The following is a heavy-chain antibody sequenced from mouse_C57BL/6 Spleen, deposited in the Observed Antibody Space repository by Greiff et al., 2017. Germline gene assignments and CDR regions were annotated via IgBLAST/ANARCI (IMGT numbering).Heavy chain of an antibody. J-gene: IGHJ2*01. CDR3: TTGYLYYFDY. D-gene: IGHD2-2*01. V-gene: IGHV14-4*01. CDR2: IDPENGDT. CDR1: GFNIKDDY. Sequence: VQLQQSGAELVRPGASVKLSCTASGFNIKDDYMHWVKQRPEQGLEWIGWIDPENGDTEYASKFQGKATITADTSSNTAYLQLSSLTSEDTAVYYCTTGYLYYFDYWGQGTTRTVSS.